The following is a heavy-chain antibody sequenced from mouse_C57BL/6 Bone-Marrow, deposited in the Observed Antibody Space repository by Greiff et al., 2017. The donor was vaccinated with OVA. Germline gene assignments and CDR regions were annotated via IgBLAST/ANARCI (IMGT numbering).Heavy chain of an antibody. CDR2: IYPRSGNT. J-gene: IGHJ3*01. D-gene: IGHD3-3*01. V-gene: IGHV1-81*01. CDR3: ARKQGQGFAY. CDR1: GYTFTSYG. Sequence: VQVVESGAELARPGASVKLSCKASGYTFTSYGISWVKQRTGQGLEWIGEIYPRSGNTYYNEKFKGKATLTADKSSSTADMELRSLTSEDSAVYFCARKQGQGFAYWGQGTLVTVSA.